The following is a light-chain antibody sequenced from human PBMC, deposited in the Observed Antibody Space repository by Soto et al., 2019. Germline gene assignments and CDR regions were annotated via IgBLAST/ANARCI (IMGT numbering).Light chain of an antibody. CDR2: EVS. J-gene: IGLJ2*01. CDR1: SSDVGGYNY. CDR3: SSCTGSSTLV. Sequence: QSALTQPASVSGSPGQSITISCTGTSSDVGGYNYVSWYQQHPGKAPKLMIYEVSNRPSGVSNRFSGSKSGNTASLTISGLQAEDGADYYCSSCTGSSTLVFGGGTKLTVL. V-gene: IGLV2-14*01.